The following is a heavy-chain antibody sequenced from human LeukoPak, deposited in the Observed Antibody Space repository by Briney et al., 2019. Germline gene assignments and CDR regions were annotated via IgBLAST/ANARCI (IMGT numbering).Heavy chain of an antibody. CDR2: ISYDGSNK. Sequence: GGSLRLSCAASGFTFSSYGMHWVRQAPGKGLEWVAVISYDGSNKYYADSVKGRFTISRDNSKNTLYLQMNSLRAEDTAVYYCAKDLWELLPYYYYGMDVWGQGTTVTVSS. J-gene: IGHJ6*02. CDR1: GFTFSSYG. D-gene: IGHD1-26*01. V-gene: IGHV3-30*18. CDR3: AKDLWELLPYYYYGMDV.